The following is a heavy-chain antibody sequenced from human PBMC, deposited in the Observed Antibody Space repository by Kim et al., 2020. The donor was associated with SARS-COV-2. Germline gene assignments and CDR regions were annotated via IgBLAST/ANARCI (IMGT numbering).Heavy chain of an antibody. D-gene: IGHD3-3*01. J-gene: IGHJ5*02. Sequence: HKGGVTISVDTSKNQFSLKLSSVTAADTAVYYCARTKRITIFGVVQWFDPWGQGTLVTVSS. V-gene: IGHV4-30-2*05. CDR3: ARTKRITIFGVVQWFDP.